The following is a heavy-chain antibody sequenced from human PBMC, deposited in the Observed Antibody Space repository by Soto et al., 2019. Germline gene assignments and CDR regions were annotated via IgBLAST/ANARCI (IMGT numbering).Heavy chain of an antibody. CDR3: ARSPVDTAMDPFDY. Sequence: SVKVSCKASGGTFSSYAISWVRQAPGQGLEWMGGIIPIFGTANYAQKFQGRVTITADESTGTAYMELSSLRSEDTAVYYCARSPVDTAMDPFDYWGQGTLVTVSS. D-gene: IGHD5-18*01. J-gene: IGHJ4*02. CDR1: GGTFSSYA. CDR2: IIPIFGTA. V-gene: IGHV1-69*13.